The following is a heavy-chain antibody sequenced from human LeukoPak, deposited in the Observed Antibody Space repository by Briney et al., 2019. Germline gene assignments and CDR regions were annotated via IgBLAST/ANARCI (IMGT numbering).Heavy chain of an antibody. CDR2: ISSNGGRT. CDR3: ARGPGYDFWSGRPDYYYYMDV. Sequence: PGGSLRLSCADSGFTFSSYAMQWVGQGPGKGVEYVSAISSNGGRTYYANSVKGRFTISRDNSKNTLYLQMGSLRAEDMAVYYCARGPGYDFWSGRPDYYYYMDVWGKGTTVTVSS. V-gene: IGHV3-64*01. D-gene: IGHD3-3*01. J-gene: IGHJ6*03. CDR1: GFTFSSYA.